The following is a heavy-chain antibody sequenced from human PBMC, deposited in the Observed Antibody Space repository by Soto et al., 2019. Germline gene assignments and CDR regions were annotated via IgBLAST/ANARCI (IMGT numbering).Heavy chain of an antibody. D-gene: IGHD2-21*01. CDR1: GGSIRGYY. Sequence: QLQLQESGPGLVKPSGTLSLTCAVSGGSIRGYYWSWIRQSPGKGLEWIGHLHYSGTSNYSPSFKTRVNISMGKSSNQFSLKMTSVSATATGVYYCARQGHPPGDYFDIWGQGTVVNVSS. CDR2: LHYSGTS. CDR3: ARQGHPPGDYFDI. J-gene: IGHJ3*02. V-gene: IGHV4-59*01.